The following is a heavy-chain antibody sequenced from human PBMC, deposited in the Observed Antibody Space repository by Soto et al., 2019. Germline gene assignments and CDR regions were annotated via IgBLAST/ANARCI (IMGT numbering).Heavy chain of an antibody. CDR2: INGDGSST. V-gene: IGHV3-74*01. CDR1: GFTFNSHW. D-gene: IGHD5-12*01. Sequence: EVQLVESGGGLVQPGGSLRLSCLPSGFTFNSHWMHWVRQAPGKGLVWVSRINGDGSSTSYPDSVRGRFTISRDNAKNTLYLQMNSLGAEDTAVYYCARDPRDGYHSPPDYWGQGTLVTVSS. J-gene: IGHJ4*02. CDR3: ARDPRDGYHSPPDY.